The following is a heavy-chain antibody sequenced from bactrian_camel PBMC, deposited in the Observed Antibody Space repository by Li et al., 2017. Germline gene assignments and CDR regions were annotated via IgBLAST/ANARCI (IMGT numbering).Heavy chain of an antibody. CDR3: SAADCRGEPCGSKWGYAY. D-gene: IGHD1*01. V-gene: IGHV3S20*01. CDR2: IYTGSSPQYTGGETT. Sequence: HVQLVESGGGLVQPETSARLSCVASEFSLYMVWVRQAPGKGLEWVASIYTGSSPQYTGGETTFYADSVKGRFTISSAGNTLYLQMNSLKTEDTGLYYCSAADCRGEPCGSKWGYAYWGQGTQVTVS. J-gene: IGHJ4*01. CDR1: EFSLY.